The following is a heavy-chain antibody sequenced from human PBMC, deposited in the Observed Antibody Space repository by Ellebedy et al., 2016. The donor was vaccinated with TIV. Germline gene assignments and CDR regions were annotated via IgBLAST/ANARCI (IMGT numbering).Heavy chain of an antibody. V-gene: IGHV3-11*01. J-gene: IGHJ4*02. CDR3: ARGRRHSETSAYYLDY. CDR2: ISSSGSTI. D-gene: IGHD3-22*01. CDR1: GFTFSDYY. Sequence: GGSLRLXCAASGFTFSDYYMSWIRQAPGKGLEWVSYISSSGSTIYYADSVKGRFTISRDNAKNSLYLQMNSLRAEDTAVYYCARGRRHSETSAYYLDYWGQGTLATVSS.